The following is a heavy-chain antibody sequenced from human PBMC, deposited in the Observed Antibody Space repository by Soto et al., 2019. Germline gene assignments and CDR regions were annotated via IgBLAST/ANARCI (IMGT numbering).Heavy chain of an antibody. CDR3: ARDPYYDSSGRGGYFDY. CDR1: GFTFSSYS. V-gene: IGHV3-48*01. CDR2: ISSSSSTI. D-gene: IGHD3-22*01. J-gene: IGHJ4*02. Sequence: EVQLVESGGGLVQPGGSLRLSCAASGFTFSSYSMNWVRQAPGKGLEWVSYISSSSSTIYYADSVKGRFTISRDNAKNSLYLQMNSLRAEDTAVYYCARDPYYDSSGRGGYFDYWGQGTLVTVSS.